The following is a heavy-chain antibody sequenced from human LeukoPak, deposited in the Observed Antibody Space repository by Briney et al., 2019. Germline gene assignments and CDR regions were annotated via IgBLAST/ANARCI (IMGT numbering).Heavy chain of an antibody. V-gene: IGHV4-61*02. CDR1: GNSISSGDNY. Sequence: SETLSLTCTVSGNSISSGDNYWSWIRQPAGKGLEWIGRIYTSGSTNYNPSLKSRVTISVDTSKNQFSLKLSSVTAADTAVYYCAREKSWTKGAFDIWGQGTMVTVSS. CDR3: AREKSWTKGAFDI. CDR2: IYTSGST. D-gene: IGHD6-13*01. J-gene: IGHJ3*02.